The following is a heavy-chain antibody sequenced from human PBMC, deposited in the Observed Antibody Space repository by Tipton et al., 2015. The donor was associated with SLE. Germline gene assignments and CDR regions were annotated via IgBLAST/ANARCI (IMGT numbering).Heavy chain of an antibody. CDR3: AIDYGGNHRAFDF. Sequence: TLSLTCTVTGGSINSGVYYWSWIRQHPGKGLEWIGHMYYIGNTYYNPSLKSRVTILVDTSKSQFSLQLSSVTAADTAVYYCAIDYGGNHRAFDFWGQGTMVTVSS. CDR1: GGSINSGVYY. CDR2: MYYIGNT. J-gene: IGHJ3*01. V-gene: IGHV4-31*03. D-gene: IGHD4-23*01.